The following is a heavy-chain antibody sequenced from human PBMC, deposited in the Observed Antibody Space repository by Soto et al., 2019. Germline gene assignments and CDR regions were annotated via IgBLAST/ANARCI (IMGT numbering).Heavy chain of an antibody. CDR2: IFFGGNT. V-gene: IGHV4-59*02. CDR1: GGSVSNYY. CDR3: ARFILVGATLYLDY. D-gene: IGHD1-26*01. J-gene: IGHJ4*02. Sequence: SETLSLTCTVSGGSVSNYYWSWIRQPPGKGLEWIGHIFFGGNTRNNPSLESRATISVDTSEKEVAQKLVSVTAADTAVYYCARFILVGATLYLDYWGQGSQVTVS.